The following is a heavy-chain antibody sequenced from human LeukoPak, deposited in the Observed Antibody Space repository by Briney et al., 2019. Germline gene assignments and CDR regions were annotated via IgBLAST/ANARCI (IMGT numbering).Heavy chain of an antibody. Sequence: GGSLRLSCAASGFXVSSNYISWVRQAPGKGLEWVSFIYSGDSTYYADSVKGRFTISRDNSKNTLWLQMNSLRAEDTAVYYCARSGFGVLYYYGMDVWGQGTTVTVSS. CDR1: GFXVSSNY. CDR3: ARSGFGVLYYYGMDV. V-gene: IGHV3-66*01. J-gene: IGHJ6*02. D-gene: IGHD3-10*01. CDR2: IYSGDST.